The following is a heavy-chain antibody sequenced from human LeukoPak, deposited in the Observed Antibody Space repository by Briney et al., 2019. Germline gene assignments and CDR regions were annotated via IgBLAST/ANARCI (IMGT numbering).Heavy chain of an antibody. CDR2: IIPIFGTA. Sequence: SVKVSCKASGGTFSSYAISWVRQAPGQGLEWMGGIIPIFGTANYAQKFQGRVTITTDESTSTAYMELSSLRSEDTAVYYCARGRDIVVVLAAIPERAYNWFDPWGQGTLVAVSS. CDR3: ARGRDIVVVLAAIPERAYNWFDP. CDR1: GGTFSSYA. V-gene: IGHV1-69*05. J-gene: IGHJ5*02. D-gene: IGHD2-2*02.